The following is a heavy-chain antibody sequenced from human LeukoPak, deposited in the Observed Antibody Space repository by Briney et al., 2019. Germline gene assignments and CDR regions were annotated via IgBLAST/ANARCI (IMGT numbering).Heavy chain of an antibody. J-gene: IGHJ4*02. CDR1: GGSFSGYY. CDR3: ARDLALNYDFWSGYYTGSYFDY. Sequence: SETLSLTCAVYGGSFSGYYWSWIRQPPGKGLEWIGEINHSGSTNYNPSLKSRVTISVDTSKNQFSLKLSSVTAADTAVYYCARDLALNYDFWSGYYTGSYFDYWGQGTLVTVSS. V-gene: IGHV4-34*01. CDR2: INHSGST. D-gene: IGHD3-3*01.